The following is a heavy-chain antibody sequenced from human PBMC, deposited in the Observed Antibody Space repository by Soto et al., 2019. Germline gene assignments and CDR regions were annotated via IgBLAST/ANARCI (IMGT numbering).Heavy chain of an antibody. Sequence: ASVKVSCKASGYTFTSYEISWVRQAPGQGLEWMGWISPYNANTNYAQKVQDRVTMTTDTSTSTAYMELRSLRSDDTAVYYCARDSKLGYCSSTSCYGGYYYGMDVWGQGTTVTVSS. V-gene: IGHV1-18*01. J-gene: IGHJ6*02. D-gene: IGHD2-2*01. CDR3: ARDSKLGYCSSTSCYGGYYYGMDV. CDR2: ISPYNANT. CDR1: GYTFTSYE.